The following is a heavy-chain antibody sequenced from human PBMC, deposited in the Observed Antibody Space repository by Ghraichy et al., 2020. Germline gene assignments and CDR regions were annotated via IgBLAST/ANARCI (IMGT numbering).Heavy chain of an antibody. CDR1: GFSLSTSGMC. Sequence: SGPTLVKPTQTLTLTCTFSGFSLSTSGMCVSWIRQPPGKALEWLARIDWDDDKYYSTSLKTRLTISKDTSKNQVVLTMTNMDPVDTATYYCARIRSGSYYYYGMDVWGQGTTVTVSS. J-gene: IGHJ6*02. V-gene: IGHV2-70*11. D-gene: IGHD1-26*01. CDR3: ARIRSGSYYYYGMDV. CDR2: IDWDDDK.